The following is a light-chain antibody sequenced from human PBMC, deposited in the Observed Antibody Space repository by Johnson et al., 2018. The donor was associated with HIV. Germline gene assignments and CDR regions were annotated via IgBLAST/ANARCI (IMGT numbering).Light chain of an antibody. V-gene: IGLV1-51*01. J-gene: IGLJ1*01. CDR2: DNN. CDR3: GTWDSSLSSHYV. CDR1: SSNIGNNY. Sequence: QSVLTQPPSVSAAPVQKVTISCSGSSSNIGNNYVSWYQQIPGTAPKLLIYDNNKRPSGIPDRFSGSKSGTSATLGITGLQTGDEADYYCGTWDSSLSSHYVFGTGTKVTVL.